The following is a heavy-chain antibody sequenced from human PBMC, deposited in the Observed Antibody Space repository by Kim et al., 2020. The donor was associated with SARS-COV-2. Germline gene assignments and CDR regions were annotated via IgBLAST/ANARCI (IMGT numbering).Heavy chain of an antibody. V-gene: IGHV3-74*01. CDR3: TRDKPIDY. Sequence: ERSTTNNANSVKGRFAVSRDNARDTLYLQMNSLQVEDKAVYYCTRDKPIDYWGQGTLVTVSS. CDR2: ERSTT. J-gene: IGHJ4*02.